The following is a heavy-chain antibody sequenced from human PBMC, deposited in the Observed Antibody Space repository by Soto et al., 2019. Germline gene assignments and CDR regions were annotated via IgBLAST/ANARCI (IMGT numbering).Heavy chain of an antibody. J-gene: IGHJ6*02. V-gene: IGHV1-18*04. CDR2: ISSYNSNNGDT. CDR3: ASADLERGEVGYFGMDV. D-gene: IGHD2-15*01. Sequence: QVQLVQSGAELKKPGASVKVSCKTSGYTFSNYAISWVRQAPGQGLERKGWISSYNSNNGDTKSAQMLEGKVTMTIDTSATIAYKELRSLRSDDTAVYYCASADLERGEVGYFGMDVWCPETTVTVSS. CDR1: GYTFSNYA.